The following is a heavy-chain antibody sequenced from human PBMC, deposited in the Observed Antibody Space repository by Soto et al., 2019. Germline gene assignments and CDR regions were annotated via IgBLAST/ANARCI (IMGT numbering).Heavy chain of an antibody. CDR1: GYTFTSDD. J-gene: IGHJ5*02. Sequence: QVQLVQSGAEVKKPGASVKVSCKASGYTFTSDDLNWVRQATGQGLEWMGWRNPNSGNTVYAQKCQGRATMTRNTSMSTAYRELSSRRSDDTAVYSCARERSAAGTGWLDPWGQGTLVTVSS. CDR2: RNPNSGNT. CDR3: ARERSAAGTGWLDP. D-gene: IGHD6-13*01. V-gene: IGHV1-8*01.